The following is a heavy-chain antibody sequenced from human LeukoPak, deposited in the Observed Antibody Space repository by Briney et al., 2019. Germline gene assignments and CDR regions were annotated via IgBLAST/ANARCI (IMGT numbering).Heavy chain of an antibody. CDR3: ARTIVATIKASRRGPYYFDY. CDR1: GGSFSGYY. J-gene: IGHJ4*02. D-gene: IGHD5-12*01. CDR2: INHSGGT. Sequence: SETLSLTCAVYGGSFSGYYWSWIRQPPGKGLEWIGEINHSGGTNYNPSLKSRVTISVDTSKNQFSLKLSSVTAADTAVYYCARTIVATIKASRRGPYYFDYWGQGTLVTASS. V-gene: IGHV4-34*01.